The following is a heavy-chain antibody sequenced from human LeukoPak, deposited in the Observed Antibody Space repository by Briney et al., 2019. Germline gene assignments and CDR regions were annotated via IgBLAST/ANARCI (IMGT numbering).Heavy chain of an antibody. D-gene: IGHD3-10*01. Sequence: GGSLRLSCEASGFTFGNYDMYWVRQVTGKVLEWVAAIGLAGDTHYPGSLKGRFTISRENAQNSLYLQMNSLTAGDTAVYYCARAGVTMVRGLDYGMDVWGQGTTVTVFS. V-gene: IGHV3-13*01. CDR1: GFTFGNYD. CDR3: ARAGVTMVRGLDYGMDV. J-gene: IGHJ6*02. CDR2: IGLAGDT.